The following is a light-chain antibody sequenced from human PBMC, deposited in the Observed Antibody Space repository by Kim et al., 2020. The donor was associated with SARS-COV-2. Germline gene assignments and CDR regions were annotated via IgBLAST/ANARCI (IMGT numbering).Light chain of an antibody. CDR1: QGIANY. CDR2: AAA. Sequence: GDRVTITCRASQGIANYLAWYQQKPGKVPKLLIYAAAAVQSGVPSRFSGSVSGTDFTLTISSLQPEDVAAYYCQTYNSAPFTFGPGTKVDIK. CDR3: QTYNSAPFT. V-gene: IGKV1-27*01. J-gene: IGKJ3*01.